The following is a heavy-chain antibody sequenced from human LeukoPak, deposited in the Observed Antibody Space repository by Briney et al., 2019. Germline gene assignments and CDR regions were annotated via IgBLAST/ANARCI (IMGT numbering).Heavy chain of an antibody. CDR2: IRGKSDGGTA. Sequence: GGSLRLSCAASGFTFSIPWMSWVRQAPGKGLEWVGRIRGKSDGGTADYAAPVKGRFTISRDDSKNTLYLQMNSVKTEDTAVYYCTTLGKAHLWAFDYWGQGTLVTVSS. CDR1: GFTFSIPW. V-gene: IGHV3-15*01. J-gene: IGHJ4*02. CDR3: TTLGKAHLWAFDY. D-gene: IGHD7-27*01.